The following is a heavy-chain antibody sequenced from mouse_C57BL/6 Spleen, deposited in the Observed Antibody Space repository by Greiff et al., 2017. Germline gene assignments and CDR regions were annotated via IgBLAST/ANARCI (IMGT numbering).Heavy chain of an antibody. J-gene: IGHJ3*01. CDR3: ARWDLTTVVPFAY. CDR2: IHPNSGST. CDR1: GYTFTSYW. D-gene: IGHD1-1*01. V-gene: IGHV1-64*01. Sequence: QVQLQQPGAELVKPGASVKLSCKASGYTFTSYWMHWVKQRPGQGLEWIGMIHPNSGSTNYNEKFKSKATLTVDKSSSTAYMQLSSLTSEDSAVYYCARWDLTTVVPFAYWGQGTLVTVSA.